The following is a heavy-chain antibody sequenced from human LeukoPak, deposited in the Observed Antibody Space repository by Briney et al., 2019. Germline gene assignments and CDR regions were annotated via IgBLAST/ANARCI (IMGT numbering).Heavy chain of an antibody. Sequence: GGSLRLSCAASGFTFSSYWMHWVRQAPGKGLVWVSRINTDGSITTYADSVEGRFTISRDNAKNTLYLQMNSLRGEDTAVYYCARVATGSYHFDYWGQGTLVTVSS. D-gene: IGHD3-16*01. CDR1: GFTFSSYW. CDR3: ARVATGSYHFDY. CDR2: INTDGSIT. V-gene: IGHV3-74*01. J-gene: IGHJ4*02.